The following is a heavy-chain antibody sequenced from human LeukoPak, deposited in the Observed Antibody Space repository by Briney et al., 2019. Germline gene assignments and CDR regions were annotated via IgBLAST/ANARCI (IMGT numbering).Heavy chain of an antibody. V-gene: IGHV3-21*01. J-gene: IGHJ4*02. CDR3: ARDLRGYSGYDYPGYYFDY. Sequence: GGSLRLSCAASGFTFSSYSMNWVRQAPGKGLEWVSSISSSSSYIYYADSVKGRFTISRVNAKNSLYLQMNSLRAEDTAVYYCARDLRGYSGYDYPGYYFDYWGQGTLVTVSS. CDR1: GFTFSSYS. D-gene: IGHD5-12*01. CDR2: ISSSSSYI.